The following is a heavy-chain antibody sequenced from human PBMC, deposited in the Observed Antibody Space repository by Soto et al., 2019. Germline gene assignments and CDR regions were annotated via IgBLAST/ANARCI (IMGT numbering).Heavy chain of an antibody. CDR1: GYTFSDYY. V-gene: IGHV1-2*02. J-gene: IGHJ4*02. Sequence: GASVEVSCKXSGYTFSDYYIHWVRQAPGQGLEWMGWINPNSGGTKYAPKFQGGVTMTRDTSITTAYMELSRLRSGDTAVYYCAREPATAKPEGVDFWGQGTLVTVSS. CDR2: INPNSGGT. CDR3: AREPATAKPEGVDF. D-gene: IGHD1-1*01.